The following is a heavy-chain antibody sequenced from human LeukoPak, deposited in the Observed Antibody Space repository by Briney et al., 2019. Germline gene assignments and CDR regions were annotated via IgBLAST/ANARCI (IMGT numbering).Heavy chain of an antibody. V-gene: IGHV1-18*01. D-gene: IGHD6-19*01. CDR3: ARTLAVGAFDI. CDR1: GYTFTSYG. CDR2: ISAYNGNT. J-gene: IGHJ3*02. Sequence: ASVKVSCKASGYTFTSYGISWVRQAPGQRLEWMGWISAYNGNTNYAQKLQGRVTMTTDTSTSTAYMELSSLRSEDTAVYYCARTLAVGAFDIWGQGTMVTVSS.